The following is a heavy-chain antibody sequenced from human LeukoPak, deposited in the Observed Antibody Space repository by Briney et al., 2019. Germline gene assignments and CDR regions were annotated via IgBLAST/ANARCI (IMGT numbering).Heavy chain of an antibody. CDR3: ARVVAAKGFDP. CDR1: GGSISSYY. CDR2: IYYSGST. J-gene: IGHJ5*02. V-gene: IGHV4-59*01. Sequence: SETLSLTCTVSGGSISSYYWSWIRQPPGKGLEWIGYIYYSGSTNYNPSLKSRVTISVDTSKNQFSLKLSSVNAADTAVYYCARVVAAKGFDPWGQGTLVTVSS. D-gene: IGHD2-15*01.